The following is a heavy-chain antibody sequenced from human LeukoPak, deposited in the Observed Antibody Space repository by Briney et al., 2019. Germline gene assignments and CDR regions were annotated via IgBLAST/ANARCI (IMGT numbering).Heavy chain of an antibody. CDR3: ARGYSSPTTSYVRWLDP. Sequence: SETLSLTCNVSGGSVSGNSPSSYYWSWIRQAPGRGLEYIGHVYHSGSANYGPSLRGRVTISLDTSKNQFSLEVTALTAADTAVYYCARGYSSPTTSYVRWLDPWGQGTLVTVSS. CDR1: GGSVSGNSPSSYY. J-gene: IGHJ5*02. D-gene: IGHD2-2*01. V-gene: IGHV4-59*02. CDR2: VYHSGSA.